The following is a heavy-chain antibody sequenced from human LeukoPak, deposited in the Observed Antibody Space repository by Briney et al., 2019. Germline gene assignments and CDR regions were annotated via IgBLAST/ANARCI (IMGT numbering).Heavy chain of an antibody. CDR3: ARDPYYYDSSGYYSWYFDY. CDR1: GFTFSSYW. V-gene: IGHV3-7*01. Sequence: GGSLRLSCAASGFTFSSYWMSWVRQAPGKGLEWVANIKQDGSEKYYVDSVKGRFTISRDNAKNSLYLQMNSLRAEDTAVYYCARDPYYYDSSGYYSWYFDYWGQGTLVIVSS. J-gene: IGHJ4*02. D-gene: IGHD3-22*01. CDR2: IKQDGSEK.